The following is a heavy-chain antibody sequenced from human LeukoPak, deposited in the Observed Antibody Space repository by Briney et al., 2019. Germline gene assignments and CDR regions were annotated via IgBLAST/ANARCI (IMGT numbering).Heavy chain of an antibody. CDR2: ISYDGSNK. D-gene: IGHD5-18*01. CDR3: AKDSRIQLWYYFDY. CDR1: GFTFSSYG. J-gene: IGHJ4*02. Sequence: GGSLRLSCAASGFTFSSYGMHWVRQAPGKGLEWVSVISYDGSNKYYADSVKGRFTISRDNSKNTLYLQMNSLRAEDTAVYYCAKDSRIQLWYYFDYWGQGTLVTVSS. V-gene: IGHV3-30*18.